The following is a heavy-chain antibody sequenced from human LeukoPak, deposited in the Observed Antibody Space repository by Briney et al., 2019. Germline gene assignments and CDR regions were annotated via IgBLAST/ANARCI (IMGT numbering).Heavy chain of an antibody. CDR2: IYYRGNT. Sequence: SETLSLTCSVSGGSISSHYWSWTRQPPGKRLEWIGYIYYRGNTNYNPSVKSRVTISVDTSKNQFSLNLRSVTAADTAVYYCARENYYYGMDVWGQGTTVTVSS. CDR3: ARENYYYGMDV. V-gene: IGHV4-59*11. CDR1: GGSISSHY. J-gene: IGHJ6*02.